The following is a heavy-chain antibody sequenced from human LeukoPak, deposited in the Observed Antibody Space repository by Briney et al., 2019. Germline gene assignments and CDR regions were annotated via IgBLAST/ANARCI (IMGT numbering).Heavy chain of an antibody. CDR2: IIPIFGTA. J-gene: IGHJ6*03. CDR1: GGTFSSYA. CDR3: ARARDDYSNYHLGYYYYMDV. Sequence: SVKVSCKASGGTFSSYAISWVRQAPGQGLEWMGGIIPIFGTANYAQKFQGRVTITADKSTSTAYMELSSLRSEDTAVYYCARARDDYSNYHLGYYYYMDVWGKGTTVTVSS. D-gene: IGHD4-11*01. V-gene: IGHV1-69*06.